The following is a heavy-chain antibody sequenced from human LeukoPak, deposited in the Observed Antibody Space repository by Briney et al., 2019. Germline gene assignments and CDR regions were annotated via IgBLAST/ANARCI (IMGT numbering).Heavy chain of an antibody. CDR1: GFTLSSYS. J-gene: IGHJ4*02. Sequence: PGGSLRLSCAASGFTLSSYSMNWVRQAPGKGLEWISYINSDIYSNTIYYADSVKGRFTISRDNAKNSLYLQMNSLRAEDTAVYYCARDLGDYGDYEDYWGQGTLVTVSS. CDR3: ARDLGDYGDYEDY. CDR2: INSDIYSNTI. D-gene: IGHD4-17*01. V-gene: IGHV3-48*04.